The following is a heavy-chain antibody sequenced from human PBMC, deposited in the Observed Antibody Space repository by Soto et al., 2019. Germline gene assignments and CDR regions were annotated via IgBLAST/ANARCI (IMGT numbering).Heavy chain of an antibody. CDR3: AREGLTGTIGLYYYYGMDV. CDR1: GGSISSYY. CDR2: IYYSGST. V-gene: IGHV4-59*01. J-gene: IGHJ6*02. Sequence: QVQLQESGPGLVKPSETLSLTCTVSGGSISSYYWSWIRQPPGKGLEWIGYIYYSGSTNYNPSLKSQVTISVDTSKNQFSLKLSSVTAADTAVYYCAREGLTGTIGLYYYYGMDVWGQGTTVTVSS. D-gene: IGHD1-7*01.